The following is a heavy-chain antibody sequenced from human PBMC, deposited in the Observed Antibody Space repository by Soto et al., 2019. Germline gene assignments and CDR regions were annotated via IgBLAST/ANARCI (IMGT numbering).Heavy chain of an antibody. CDR3: TTRENLVGAHPDAFDI. CDR2: IKTKAAGGTV. J-gene: IGHJ3*02. D-gene: IGHD1-26*01. Sequence: EVQLVESGGGLVKPGGSLRLSCAVSHFTFSNSWMNWVRQAPGKGLEWFGRIKTKAAGGTVDYAAPVKGRFIISRDDSKNTLYLQMNSLKSEDTAVYYCTTRENLVGAHPDAFDIWGQGTVVTVSS. CDR1: HFTFSNSW. V-gene: IGHV3-15*07.